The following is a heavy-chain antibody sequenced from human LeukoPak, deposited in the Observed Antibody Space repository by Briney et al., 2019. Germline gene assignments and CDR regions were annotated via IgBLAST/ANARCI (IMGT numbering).Heavy chain of an antibody. D-gene: IGHD2-2*01. CDR2: IKCDGSEK. V-gene: IGHV3-52*01. CDR1: GFTFSSSW. Sequence: PGGSLRLSCAASGFTFSSSWMHWVCQAPEKGLEWVADIKCDGSEKYYVDSVKGRLTISRDNAKNSLYLQMNSLRAEDTALYYCAKDIRSSTSCFDYWGQGTLVTVSS. J-gene: IGHJ4*02. CDR3: AKDIRSSTSCFDY.